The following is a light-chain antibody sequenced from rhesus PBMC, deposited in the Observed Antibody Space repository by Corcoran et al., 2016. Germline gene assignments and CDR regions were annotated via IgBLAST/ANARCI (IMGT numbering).Light chain of an antibody. J-gene: IGKJ4*01. V-gene: IGKV1-22*01. Sequence: DIQMTQSPSSLSASVGDTVTITCRASQGISSWLAWYQQTPGKAPKLLIYKASSLQSGVPSRFSGSGSGTDLTLTISSLQSEDFSTYYCQQYSSRPLTFGGGTKVELK. CDR1: QGISSW. CDR3: QQYSSRPLT. CDR2: KAS.